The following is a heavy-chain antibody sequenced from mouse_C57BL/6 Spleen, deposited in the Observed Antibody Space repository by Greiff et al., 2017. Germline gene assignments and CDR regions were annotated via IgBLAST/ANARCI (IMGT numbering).Heavy chain of an antibody. Sequence: EVHLVESGGGLVKPGGSLKLSCAASGFTFSSYAMSWVRQTPEKRLEWVATISDGGSYTYYPDNVKGRFTISRDNAKNNLYLQMSHLKSEDTAMYYCAREAVVANAMDYWGQGTSVTVSS. CDR1: GFTFSSYA. D-gene: IGHD1-1*01. CDR2: ISDGGSYT. CDR3: AREAVVANAMDY. J-gene: IGHJ4*01. V-gene: IGHV5-4*01.